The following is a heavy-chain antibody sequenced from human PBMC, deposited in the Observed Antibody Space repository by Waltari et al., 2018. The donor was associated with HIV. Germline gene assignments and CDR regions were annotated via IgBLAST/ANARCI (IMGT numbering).Heavy chain of an antibody. J-gene: IGHJ5*02. CDR3: ASGLPVMSVDL. V-gene: IGHV4-39*01. CDR2: IYSSGST. Sequence: QLQVQESGPGLVKPSETLSLTCSVSGGSIRSSSHFWGWIRQTPGKGLGWIGNIYSSGSTYFSPSLKSRLTMSVHTSKNQLSLTLKSVTAADTGLYFCASGLPVMSVDLWGQGTLVTVSS. CDR1: GGSIRSSSHF. D-gene: IGHD2-21*01.